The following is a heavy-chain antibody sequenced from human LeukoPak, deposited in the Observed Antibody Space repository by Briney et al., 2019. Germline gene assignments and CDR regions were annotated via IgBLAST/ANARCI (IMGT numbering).Heavy chain of an antibody. CDR1: GGSISSYY. Sequence: SETLSLTCTVSGGSISSYYWSWIRQPPGKGLEWLGYIYYSGSTNYNPSLKSRVTISVDTSKNQFSLKLSSVTAADTAVYYCARGTLEYSSSWYNYYYGMDVWGQGTTVTVSS. V-gene: IGHV4-59*01. CDR3: ARGTLEYSSSWYNYYYGMDV. D-gene: IGHD6-13*01. J-gene: IGHJ6*02. CDR2: IYYSGST.